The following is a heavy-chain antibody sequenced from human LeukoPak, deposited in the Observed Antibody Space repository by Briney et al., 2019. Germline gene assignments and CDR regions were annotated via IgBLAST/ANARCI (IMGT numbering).Heavy chain of an antibody. Sequence: GASVKVSCKAFGYTFTDYSMHWVRQAPGEGLEWMGWINPKTGSTNYAQKFQGRVTLTRDTSISTIYMELTSLRLDDTAIYYCARSTSGYYKLIDPWGQGNLVTVSS. CDR1: GYTFTDYS. CDR3: ARSTSGYYKLIDP. V-gene: IGHV1-2*02. D-gene: IGHD3-22*01. J-gene: IGHJ5*02. CDR2: INPKTGST.